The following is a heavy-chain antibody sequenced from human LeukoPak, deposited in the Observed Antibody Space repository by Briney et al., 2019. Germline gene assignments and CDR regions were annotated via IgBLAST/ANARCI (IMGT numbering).Heavy chain of an antibody. CDR1: GGSFSGYY. V-gene: IGHV4-4*07. CDR3: ARGEYYYDSSGYRNLDY. Sequence: SETLSLTCSVYGGSFSGYYWSWIRQPAGKGLEWIGRIYTSGSTNYNPSLKSRVTMSVDTSKNQFSLKLSSVTAADTAVYYCARGEYYYDSSGYRNLDYWGQGTLVTVSS. D-gene: IGHD3-22*01. J-gene: IGHJ4*02. CDR2: IYTSGST.